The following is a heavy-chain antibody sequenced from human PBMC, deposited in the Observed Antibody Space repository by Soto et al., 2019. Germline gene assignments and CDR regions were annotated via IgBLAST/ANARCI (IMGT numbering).Heavy chain of an antibody. V-gene: IGHV3-48*03. Sequence: SCAASGFTFSPYEMSWVRQAPGKGLEWISYISSSGSTIHYADSVKGRFSISRDNAKKSLFLQMNSLRAEDTAVYYCVREAPCSNGVCQFDYWGRGTLVTVSS. CDR3: VREAPCSNGVCQFDY. CDR1: GFTFSPYE. CDR2: ISSSGSTI. D-gene: IGHD2-8*01. J-gene: IGHJ4*02.